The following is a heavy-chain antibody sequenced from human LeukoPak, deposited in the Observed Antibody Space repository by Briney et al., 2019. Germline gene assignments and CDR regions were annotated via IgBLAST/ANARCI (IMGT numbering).Heavy chain of an antibody. J-gene: IGHJ4*02. CDR1: GGSISSYY. V-gene: IGHV4-59*01. CDR2: IYYSGST. Sequence: SETLSLTCTVSGGSISSYYWSWIRQPPGKGPEWIGYIYYSGSTNYNPSLKSRVTISVDTSKNQFSLKLSSVTAADTAVYYCARALPQSNNFDYWGQGTLVTVSS. CDR3: ARALPQSNNFDY.